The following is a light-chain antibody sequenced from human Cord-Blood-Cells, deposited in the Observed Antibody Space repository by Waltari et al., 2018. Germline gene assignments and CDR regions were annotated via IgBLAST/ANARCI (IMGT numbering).Light chain of an antibody. Sequence: QSALTQPASVSGSPGQSITISCTGTSSDVGGYNYVSWYQQHPGKAPKLMIYDVSKRPSGVSTRSSGSKSGNTASLTISGLQAEDEADYYCSSYTSSSTLVFGGGTKLTVL. V-gene: IGLV2-14*01. CDR3: SSYTSSSTLV. J-gene: IGLJ2*01. CDR2: DVS. CDR1: SSDVGGYNY.